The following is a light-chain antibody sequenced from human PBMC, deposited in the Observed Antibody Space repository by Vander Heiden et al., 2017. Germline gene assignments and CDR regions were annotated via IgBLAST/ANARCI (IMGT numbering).Light chain of an antibody. J-gene: IGKJ1*01. CDR3: MQGLHTPRT. V-gene: IGKV2-28*01. Sequence: DVGMTQSPLSQPVTPGEPASISCKSSQSLLHSSGHNYLDWFLQKPGQSPQPLIYMGSHRASGVPDRFSGSGSGTDFTLKISRVEAEDVGIYYCMQGLHTPRTFGQGTKVEIK. CDR2: MGS. CDR1: QSLLHSSGHNY.